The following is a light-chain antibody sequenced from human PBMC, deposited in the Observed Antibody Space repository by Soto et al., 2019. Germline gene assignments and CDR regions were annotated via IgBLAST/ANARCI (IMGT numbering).Light chain of an antibody. V-gene: IGKV1-5*01. CDR2: DAS. CDR1: QNIDRW. CDR3: QQYSSYPWT. Sequence: DIQMTQSPSTLSASVGDRVTITCRASQNIDRWLAWYQQKPGKAPKLLIHDASNLESGVPSRFRGSGSGTEFTLTISSLQPDHFATYFCQQYSSYPWTFGQGTKVEIK. J-gene: IGKJ1*01.